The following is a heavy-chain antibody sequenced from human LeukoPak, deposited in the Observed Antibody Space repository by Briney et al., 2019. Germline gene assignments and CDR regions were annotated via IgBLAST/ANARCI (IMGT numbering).Heavy chain of an antibody. CDR1: GDSISSGGFH. CDR2: IYYSGST. D-gene: IGHD3-22*01. J-gene: IGHJ3*02. Sequence: SETLSLTCTVSGDSISSGGFHWSWIRQHPGKGLEWIGYIYYSGSTNYNPSLKSRVTISVDTSKNQFSLKLSSVTAADTAVYYCARVSYYDSSGYYYENAFDIWGQGTVVTVSS. V-gene: IGHV4-61*08. CDR3: ARVSYYDSSGYYYENAFDI.